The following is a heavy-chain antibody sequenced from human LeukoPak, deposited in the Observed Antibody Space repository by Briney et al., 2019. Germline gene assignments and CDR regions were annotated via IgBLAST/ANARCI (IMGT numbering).Heavy chain of an antibody. Sequence: SETLSLTCAVSGDSISSSNWWSWVRQPPGKGLEWIGEISHSGSTNYNPSLKSRLTISVDKSKKQFSLKLSSVTAADTAIYYCARVSYNNYGRPNWFDPWGQGTLVTVSS. CDR3: ARVSYNNYGRPNWFDP. CDR1: GDSISSSNW. V-gene: IGHV4-4*02. J-gene: IGHJ5*02. D-gene: IGHD4-11*01. CDR2: ISHSGST.